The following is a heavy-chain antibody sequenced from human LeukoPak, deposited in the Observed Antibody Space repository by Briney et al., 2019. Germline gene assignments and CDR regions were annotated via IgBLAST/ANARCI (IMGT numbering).Heavy chain of an antibody. J-gene: IGHJ6*03. Sequence: GASVKGSCKASGYTFTSYGISWGRQAPGQGLEWMGWISAYNVNTNYAQKLQGRVTMTTHTSTSTAYLELRSLRSDDTAVYYCARDIVVVTPEGYYYYYMDVWGKGTTVTVSS. D-gene: IGHD2-21*02. CDR3: ARDIVVVTPEGYYYYYMDV. V-gene: IGHV1-18*01. CDR2: ISAYNVNT. CDR1: GYTFTSYG.